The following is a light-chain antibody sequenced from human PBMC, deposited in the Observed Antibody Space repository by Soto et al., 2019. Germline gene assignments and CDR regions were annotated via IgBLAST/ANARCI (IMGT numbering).Light chain of an antibody. V-gene: IGLV2-23*01. CDR2: EGT. CDR1: SSDVGSYNL. Sequence: QSALTQPASVSGSPGQSITISCTGTSSDVGSYNLVSWYQQYPGKVHKLIIHEGTKRPSGVSNRFSGSKSGNTASLTISGLQAEDEADYYCCSFTTSATWVFGGGTKLTVL. J-gene: IGLJ3*02. CDR3: CSFTTSATWV.